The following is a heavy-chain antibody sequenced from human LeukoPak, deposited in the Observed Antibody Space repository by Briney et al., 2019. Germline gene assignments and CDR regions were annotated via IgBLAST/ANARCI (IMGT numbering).Heavy chain of an antibody. CDR1: GFTFSSYG. J-gene: IGHJ6*03. CDR3: AKVDTAMASYYYYYMDV. CDR2: IWYDGSNK. D-gene: IGHD5-18*01. Sequence: GGSLRLSCAASGFTFSSYGMHWVRQAPGKGLEWVAVIWYDGSNKYYADSVKGRFTISRDNSKNTLYLQMNSLRAEDTAVYYCAKVDTAMASYYYYYMDVWGKGTTVTVSS. V-gene: IGHV3-30*02.